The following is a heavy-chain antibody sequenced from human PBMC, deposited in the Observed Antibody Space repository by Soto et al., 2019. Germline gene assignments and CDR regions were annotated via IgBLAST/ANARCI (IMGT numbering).Heavy chain of an antibody. CDR1: GYTFTSYG. CDR3: ARGRYGDY. V-gene: IGHV1-18*01. J-gene: IGHJ4*02. Sequence: QVHLVQSGAEVKKPGASVKVSCKASGYTFTSYGITWVRQAPGQGLEWMGWISAHNGNTDYAQKLQGRVMVTRETSTSTAYMELRSLRSDDTAVYYCARGRYGDYWGQGALVTVSS. D-gene: IGHD1-1*01. CDR2: ISAHNGNT.